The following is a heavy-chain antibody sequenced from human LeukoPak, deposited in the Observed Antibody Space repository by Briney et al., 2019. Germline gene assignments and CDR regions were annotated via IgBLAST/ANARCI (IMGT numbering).Heavy chain of an antibody. V-gene: IGHV1-46*01. D-gene: IGHD3-10*01. CDR2: INPSGDST. CDR3: ARDMVRGLFDY. J-gene: IGHJ4*02. Sequence: GASVKVSCKASGYTFTSYYMHWVRQAPGQGLEWMGIINPSGDSTSYAQKFQGRVTMTRDTSTSTVYMELSSLRSEDTAVYYCARDMVRGLFDYWGQGTLVTVSS. CDR1: GYTFTSYY.